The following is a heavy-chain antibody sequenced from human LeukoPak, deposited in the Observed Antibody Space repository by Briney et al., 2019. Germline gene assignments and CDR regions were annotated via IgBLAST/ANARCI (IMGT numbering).Heavy chain of an antibody. CDR1: GFTFDDYA. CDR2: ISGDGGST. Sequence: GGSLRLSCAASGFTFDDYAMHWVRQAPGKGLEWVSLISGDGGSTYYADSVKGRFTISTDNSKNSLYLQMNSLITEDTALYYCAKDLRAGGNYWGQGTLVTVSS. CDR3: AKDLRAGGNY. V-gene: IGHV3-43*02. J-gene: IGHJ4*02.